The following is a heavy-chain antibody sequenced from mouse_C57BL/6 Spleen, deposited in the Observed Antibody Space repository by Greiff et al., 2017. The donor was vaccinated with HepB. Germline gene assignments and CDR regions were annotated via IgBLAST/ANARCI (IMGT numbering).Heavy chain of an antibody. CDR1: GFTFSNYW. J-gene: IGHJ2*01. D-gene: IGHD3-2*02. CDR3: TRDSSGHHYFDY. V-gene: IGHV6-3*01. CDR2: IRLKSDNYAT. Sequence: EVQLVESGGGLVQPGGSMKLSCVASGFTFSNYWMNWVRQSPEKGLEWVAQIRLKSDNYATHYAESVKGRFTISRDDSKSSVYLQMSNLRAEDTGIYYCTRDSSGHHYFDYWGQGTTLTVSS.